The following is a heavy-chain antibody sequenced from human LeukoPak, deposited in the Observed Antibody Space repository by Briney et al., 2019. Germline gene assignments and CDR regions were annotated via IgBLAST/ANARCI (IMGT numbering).Heavy chain of an antibody. Sequence: PGESLRLSRAASGFVFDDYAMHWVRQAPGKGLEWVSGISWNSGSIGYADSVKGRFTISRDNAKNSLYLQMNSLRAEDTALYYCAKDNGWFGELLPDYWGQGTLVTVSS. D-gene: IGHD3-10*01. J-gene: IGHJ4*02. CDR1: GFVFDDYA. CDR3: AKDNGWFGELLPDY. CDR2: ISWNSGSI. V-gene: IGHV3-9*01.